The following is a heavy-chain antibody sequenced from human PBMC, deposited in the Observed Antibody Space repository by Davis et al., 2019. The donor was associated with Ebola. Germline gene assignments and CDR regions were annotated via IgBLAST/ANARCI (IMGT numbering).Heavy chain of an antibody. J-gene: IGHJ6*04. D-gene: IGHD3-22*01. Sequence: SGPTLVKPTQTLTLTCTFSGFALSTSEVGVAWVRQPPGEALEWLALLYGDGGKRYSQSLENRLTITKDTSKNQVVLTMTNMDPVDTAAYYCAHDSRGYFGLDVWGEGTTVTVSS. V-gene: IGHV2-5*02. CDR3: AHDSRGYFGLDV. CDR2: LYGDGGK. CDR1: GFALSTSEVG.